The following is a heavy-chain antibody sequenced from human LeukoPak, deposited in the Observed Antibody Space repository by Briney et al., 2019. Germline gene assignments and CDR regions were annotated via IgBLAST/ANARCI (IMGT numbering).Heavy chain of an antibody. CDR3: AREGSGYDVGY. CDR1: GGTFSSYA. J-gene: IGHJ4*02. Sequence: SVKVSCKASGGTFSSYAISWVRQAPGQGLEWMGGIIPIFGTANYAQKLQGRVTMTTDTSTSTAYMELRSLRSDDTAVYYCAREGSGYDVGYWGQGTLVTVSS. CDR2: IIPIFGTA. D-gene: IGHD5-12*01. V-gene: IGHV1-69*05.